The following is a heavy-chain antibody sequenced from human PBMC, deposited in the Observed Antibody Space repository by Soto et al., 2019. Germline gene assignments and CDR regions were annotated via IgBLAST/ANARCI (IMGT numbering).Heavy chain of an antibody. CDR3: ARDQAPYFSIFGVVISGSYYYYGMDV. J-gene: IGHJ6*02. V-gene: IGHV3-48*02. CDR2: ISSSSSTI. Sequence: GGSLRLSCAASGFTFSSYSMNWVRQAPGKGLEWVSYISSSSSTIYYADSEKGRFTISRDNAKNSLYLQMNSLRDEDTAVYYCARDQAPYFSIFGVVISGSYYYYGMDVWGQGTTVTVSS. CDR1: GFTFSSYS. D-gene: IGHD3-3*01.